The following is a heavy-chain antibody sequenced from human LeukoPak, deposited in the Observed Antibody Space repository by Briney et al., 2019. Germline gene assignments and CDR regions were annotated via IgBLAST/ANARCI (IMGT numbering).Heavy chain of an antibody. J-gene: IGHJ5*02. V-gene: IGHV1-46*01. CDR1: GFKFTNFY. Sequence: GASVKISCKASGFKFTNFYFHWVRQALGQGLEWMGIINPSGGTTTYAQKFQGNITMTRDTSTSTVYMEMTSLTSEDTAVYYCARSEYSKSIWFDPWGQGTLVTVSS. CDR3: ARSEYSKSIWFDP. D-gene: IGHD6-6*01. CDR2: INPSGGTT.